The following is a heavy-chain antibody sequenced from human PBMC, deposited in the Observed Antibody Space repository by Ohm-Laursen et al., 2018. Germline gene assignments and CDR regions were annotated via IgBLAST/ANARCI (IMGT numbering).Heavy chain of an antibody. V-gene: IGHV3-23*01. CDR3: AKQINRFLDWLTVDN. Sequence: SLRLSCAASGFTFRDYAMSWVRQAPVKGLEWVSAISGHGSTTYYADSVKGRFTISRDNSQNTLYPQMNSLRAEDTAIYYCAKQINRFLDWLTVDNWGQGTLVTVSS. CDR1: GFTFRDYA. D-gene: IGHD3-3*01. CDR2: ISGHGSTT. J-gene: IGHJ4*02.